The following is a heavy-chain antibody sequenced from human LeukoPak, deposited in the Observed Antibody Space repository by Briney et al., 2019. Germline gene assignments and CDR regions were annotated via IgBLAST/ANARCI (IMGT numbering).Heavy chain of an antibody. V-gene: IGHV4-39*07. D-gene: IGHD3-22*01. Sequence: PSETLSLTCTVSGGSISSSSYYWGWIRQPPGKGLEWIGSIYYSGSTYYNPSLKSRVTISVDTSKNQFSLKLSSVTAADTAVYYCARDSSGYYYVFDYWGQGTLVTVSS. CDR2: IYYSGST. CDR1: GGSISSSSYY. J-gene: IGHJ4*02. CDR3: ARDSSGYYYVFDY.